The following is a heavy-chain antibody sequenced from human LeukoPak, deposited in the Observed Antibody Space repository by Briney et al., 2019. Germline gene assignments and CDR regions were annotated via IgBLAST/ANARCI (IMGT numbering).Heavy chain of an antibody. J-gene: IGHJ4*02. Sequence: SVKVSCKASGGTFSSYAISWVRQAPGQGLEWMGGIIPIFGTANYAQKFQGRVTITADESTSTAYMELSSLRSEDTAVYYCARTGYCSSTSCYGEYYFDYWGQGNLVTVSS. CDR1: GGTFSSYA. CDR2: IIPIFGTA. V-gene: IGHV1-69*13. D-gene: IGHD2-2*01. CDR3: ARTGYCSSTSCYGEYYFDY.